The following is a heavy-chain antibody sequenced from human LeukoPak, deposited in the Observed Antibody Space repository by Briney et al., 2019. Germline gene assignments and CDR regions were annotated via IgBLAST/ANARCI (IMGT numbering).Heavy chain of an antibody. V-gene: IGHV4-30-4*01. J-gene: IGHJ6*02. D-gene: IGHD3-3*01. Sequence: SETLSLTCTVSGGSISSGDYYWSWIRQPPGKGLEWIGYIYYSGSTYYNPSLKSRVTISVDTSKNQFSLKLSSVTAADTAVYYCARDSAYYDFWSGYYTPQYGMGVWGQGTTVTVSS. CDR1: GGSISSGDYY. CDR2: IYYSGST. CDR3: ARDSAYYDFWSGYYTPQYGMGV.